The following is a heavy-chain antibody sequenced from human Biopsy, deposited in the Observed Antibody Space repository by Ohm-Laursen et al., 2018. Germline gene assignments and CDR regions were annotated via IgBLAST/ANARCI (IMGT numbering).Heavy chain of an antibody. CDR1: GVSITAYY. CDR2: IHHSEST. D-gene: IGHD2-15*01. CDR3: ARMDCSGGSCHYYSYGMDV. V-gene: IGHV4-4*09. Sequence: TLSLTCTVSGVSITAYYWSWIRQPPGKGLECIGNIHHSESTNYNPSLKSRLTISVDTSKNQFSLKLSSVTAADTAVYYCARMDCSGGSCHYYSYGMDVWGQGTTVTVSS. J-gene: IGHJ6*02.